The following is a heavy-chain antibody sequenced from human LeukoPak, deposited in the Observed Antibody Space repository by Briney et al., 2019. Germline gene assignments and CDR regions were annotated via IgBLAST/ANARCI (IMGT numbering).Heavy chain of an antibody. J-gene: IGHJ4*02. CDR2: INPNGGST. CDR3: VRGSRSSGWDLRAMGDYFDF. D-gene: IGHD6-19*01. Sequence: ASVKVSCKASEYTFTDYYIHWVRQAPRQGLEWIGIINPNGGSTSYSQNFQGRVTMSRDMSTSTIYVELSSLRSEDTAVYYCVRGSRSSGWDLRAMGDYFDFWGQGTLVTVSS. CDR1: EYTFTDYY. V-gene: IGHV1-46*01.